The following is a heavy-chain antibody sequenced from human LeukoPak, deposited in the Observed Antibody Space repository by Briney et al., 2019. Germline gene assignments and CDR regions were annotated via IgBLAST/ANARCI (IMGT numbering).Heavy chain of an antibody. J-gene: IGHJ3*02. CDR3: ARKNDFDI. CDR1: GGSISSDH. D-gene: IGHD2/OR15-2a*01. V-gene: IGHV4-59*01. Sequence: SETLSLTCTVSGGSISSDHWNWIRQPPGKGLEWIGCIYYSGSTYYNPSLKSRVTISVDMSKSQFSLRLTSVTAADTAVYYCARKNDFDIWGQGALVTVSS. CDR2: IYYSGST.